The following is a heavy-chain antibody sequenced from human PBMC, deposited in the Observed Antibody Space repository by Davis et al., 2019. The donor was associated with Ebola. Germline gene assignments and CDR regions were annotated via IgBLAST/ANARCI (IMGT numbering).Heavy chain of an antibody. CDR2: IKQDGSEK. V-gene: IGHV3-7*03. CDR1: GFTFSSYA. Sequence: GSLKLSCAASGFTFSSYAMSWVRQAPGKGLEWVANIKQDGSEKYYVDSVKGRFTISRDNAKNSLYLQMNSLRAEDTAVYYCARGFWNYPFDYWGQGTLVTVSS. J-gene: IGHJ4*02. CDR3: ARGFWNYPFDY. D-gene: IGHD1-7*01.